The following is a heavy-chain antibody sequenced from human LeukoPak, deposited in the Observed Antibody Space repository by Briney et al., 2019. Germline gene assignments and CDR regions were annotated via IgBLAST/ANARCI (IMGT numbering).Heavy chain of an antibody. V-gene: IGHV1-18*01. J-gene: IGHJ6*02. D-gene: IGHD2-2*01. CDR1: GYTFTSYG. Sequence: ASVKVSCKASGYTFTSYGISWVRQAPGQGLEWMGWISAYNGNTNYAQKFQGRVTITRDTSASTAYMELSSLRSEDTAVYYCARESCSSTSCYYGSGDYYYGMDVWGQGTTVTVSS. CDR2: ISAYNGNT. CDR3: ARESCSSTSCYYGSGDYYYGMDV.